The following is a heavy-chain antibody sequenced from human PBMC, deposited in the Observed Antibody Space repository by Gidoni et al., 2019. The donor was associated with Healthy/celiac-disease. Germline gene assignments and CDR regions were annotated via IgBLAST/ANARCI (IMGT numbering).Heavy chain of an antibody. D-gene: IGHD2-15*01. V-gene: IGHV4-34*01. CDR2: INHSGST. CDR1: GGSCSGYY. J-gene: IGHJ4*02. Sequence: QVQLQQWGAGLLKPSETLSLTCAVYGGSCSGYYWSWIRQPPGKGLEWIGEINHSGSTNYNPSLKSRVTISVDTSKNQFSLKLSSVTAADTAVYYCARGRSGRCSGGSCYPGYWGQGTLVTVSS. CDR3: ARGRSGRCSGGSCYPGY.